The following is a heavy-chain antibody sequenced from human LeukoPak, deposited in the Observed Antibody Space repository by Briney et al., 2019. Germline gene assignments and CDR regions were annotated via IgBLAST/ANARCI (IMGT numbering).Heavy chain of an antibody. CDR3: AGDMRGSAKVWFDS. V-gene: IGHV4-59*12. Sequence: RPSDTLSLTCTVSGGSISDNYWNWIRQPPGKGLEWVAYVHYSGTTKYNPSLQSRVTTAVDMSKKEVSLRLDSVTAADTAVYYCAGDMRGSAKVWFDSWGQGVQVIVSS. D-gene: IGHD3-10*01. CDR2: VHYSGTT. J-gene: IGHJ5*01. CDR1: GGSISDNY.